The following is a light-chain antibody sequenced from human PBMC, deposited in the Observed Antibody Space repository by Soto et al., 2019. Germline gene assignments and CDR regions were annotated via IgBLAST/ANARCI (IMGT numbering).Light chain of an antibody. V-gene: IGLV2-8*01. CDR2: EVS. Sequence: QSVLTQPPSASGSPGQSVTISCTGTTSDVGAYNYVSWYQQHPGKAPKLVIYEVSRRPSGVPDRFSGSKSGNTASLTVSGLQAEDEADYYSSSYAGDNKGVFGTG. J-gene: IGLJ1*01. CDR1: TSDVGAYNY. CDR3: SSYAGDNKGV.